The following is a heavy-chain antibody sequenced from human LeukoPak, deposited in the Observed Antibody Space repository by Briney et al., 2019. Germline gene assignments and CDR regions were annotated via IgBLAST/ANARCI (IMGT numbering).Heavy chain of an antibody. CDR1: GFTFSGYG. Sequence: GGSLRLSCAASGFTFSGYGMHWVRQAPGKGLEWVAVISYDGSNKYYADSVKGRFTISRDNSKNTLYLQMNSLRAEDTAVYHCAKDQFTFDYWGQGTLVTVSS. V-gene: IGHV3-30*18. J-gene: IGHJ4*02. CDR2: ISYDGSNK. CDR3: AKDQFTFDY.